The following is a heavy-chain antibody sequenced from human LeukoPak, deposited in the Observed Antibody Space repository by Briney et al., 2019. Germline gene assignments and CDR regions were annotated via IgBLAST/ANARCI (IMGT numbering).Heavy chain of an antibody. Sequence: ASVKVSCKASGYTFASYVITWVRQAPGQGLEWMGWISAYNGNTNYAQKLQGRVTMTTDTSTSTAYMELRSLRSDGTAVYFCARAKVASHPYYYYAMDVWGQGTTVTVSS. CDR1: GYTFASYV. CDR3: ARAKVASHPYYYYAMDV. D-gene: IGHD5-12*01. J-gene: IGHJ6*02. CDR2: ISAYNGNT. V-gene: IGHV1-18*01.